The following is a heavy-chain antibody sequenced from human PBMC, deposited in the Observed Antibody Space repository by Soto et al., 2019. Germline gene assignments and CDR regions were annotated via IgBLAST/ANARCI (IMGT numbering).Heavy chain of an antibody. CDR1: GYTFTRNG. CDR3: ASIYYDSGGYRGYYYGMDV. J-gene: IGHJ6*02. D-gene: IGHD3-22*01. Sequence: ASVKVSCKTSGYTFTRNGISWVRQAPGQGLEWMGWISPKSGSKKYAQKFQGRVIMTTDTSTSTAYMELRSLRSDDTAVYYCASIYYDSGGYRGYYYGMDVWGQGTTVTVSS. V-gene: IGHV1-18*01. CDR2: ISPKSGSK.